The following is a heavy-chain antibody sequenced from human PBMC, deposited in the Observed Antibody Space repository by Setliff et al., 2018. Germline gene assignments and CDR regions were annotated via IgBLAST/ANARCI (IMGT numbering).Heavy chain of an antibody. CDR1: GFTSGAYW. J-gene: IGHJ4*02. Sequence: GGSLRLSCVVSGFTSGAYWMNWVRQAPGKGLVWVSRIDPYGSFTAYADSVKGRFSISRDNAKNSLYLQMNSLRAEDTALYYCAKFVGYTYGYDYWGRGTLVTVSS. CDR3: AKFVGYTYGYDY. V-gene: IGHV3-74*01. CDR2: IDPYGSFT. D-gene: IGHD5-18*01.